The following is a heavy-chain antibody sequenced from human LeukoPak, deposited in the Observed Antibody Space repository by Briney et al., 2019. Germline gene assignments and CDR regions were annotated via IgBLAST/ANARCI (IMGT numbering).Heavy chain of an antibody. CDR3: ARSSDSSSLQYFQH. J-gene: IGHJ1*01. D-gene: IGHD6-6*01. CDR1: GFTFSSYW. CDR2: IKQDGSEK. V-gene: IGHV3-7*01. Sequence: GGSLRLSCAASGFTFSSYWMSWVRQAPGKGLEWVANIKQDGSEKYYVDSVKGRFTISRDNAKNSLYLQMNSLRAEDTAVYYCARSSDSSSLQYFQHWGQGTLVTVSS.